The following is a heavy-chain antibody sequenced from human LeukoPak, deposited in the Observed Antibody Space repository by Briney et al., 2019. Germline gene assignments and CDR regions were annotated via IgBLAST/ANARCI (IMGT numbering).Heavy chain of an antibody. Sequence: SGGSLRLSCAASGFAFSSYAMSWVRQAPGKGLEWVSGLSASGGITYYADSVKGRFTISRDNSKNKLYLQMNSLRAEDAAVYYCARDSLNYYDSSGPDAFDIWGQGTMVTVSS. J-gene: IGHJ3*02. CDR3: ARDSLNYYDSSGPDAFDI. CDR1: GFAFSSYA. D-gene: IGHD3-22*01. V-gene: IGHV3-23*01. CDR2: LSASGGIT.